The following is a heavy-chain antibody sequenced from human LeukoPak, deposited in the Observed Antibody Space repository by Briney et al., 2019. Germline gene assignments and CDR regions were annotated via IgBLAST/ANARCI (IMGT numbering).Heavy chain of an antibody. CDR1: GGSISNYY. CDR2: IYYSGTT. Sequence: SETLSLTCTVSGGSISNYYWSWIRQPPGKGLVCMGYIYYSGTTNYNPSLKSRVTISVDTSKNQFSLKLSSVTAADTAVYYCARHGGYSSPYLHWGQGTLVTVSS. J-gene: IGHJ1*01. CDR3: ARHGGYSSPYLH. V-gene: IGHV4-59*08. D-gene: IGHD6-13*01.